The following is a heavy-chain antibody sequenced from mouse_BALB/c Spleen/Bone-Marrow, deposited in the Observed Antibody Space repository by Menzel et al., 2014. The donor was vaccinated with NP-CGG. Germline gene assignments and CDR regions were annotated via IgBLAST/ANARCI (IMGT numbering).Heavy chain of an antibody. CDR1: GYTFTDNW. Sequence: VKLVESGAELGMPGASVKMSCKASGYTFTDNWIYWVKQRPGQGLEWIGAIDTSDSYTNYNQKFMGKASLTVDASSSTAYGQVSSLTSDDSAVYYCARGGHDFSLDYWGQGTSVTVSS. V-gene: IGHV1-69*01. CDR3: ARGGHDFSLDY. J-gene: IGHJ4*01. D-gene: IGHD2-4*01. CDR2: IDTSDSYT.